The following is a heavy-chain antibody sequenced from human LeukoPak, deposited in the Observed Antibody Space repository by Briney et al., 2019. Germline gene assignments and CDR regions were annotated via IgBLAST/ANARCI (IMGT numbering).Heavy chain of an antibody. J-gene: IGHJ4*02. CDR1: GDSISSYY. CDR2: IYHSGST. CDR3: ARDAAGTLSFDY. Sequence: SETLSLTCTVSGDSISSYYWGWIRQPPGKGLEWIGSIYHSGSTYYNPSLKSRVTISVDTSKNQFSLKLSSVTAADTAVYYCARDAAGTLSFDYWGQGTLVTVSS. D-gene: IGHD6-19*01. V-gene: IGHV4-38-2*02.